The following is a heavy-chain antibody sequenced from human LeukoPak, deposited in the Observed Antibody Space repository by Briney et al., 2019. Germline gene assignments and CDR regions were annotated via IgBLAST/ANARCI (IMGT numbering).Heavy chain of an antibody. Sequence: ASPKVSCKAPGYTFTNYGISWVRQAPGQGLEWMGWISAYNGNTNYAQKLQGRGSMTTDTSTSTAYMELRSLRSDGTAVYYCARDCCRSTSCYFDYWGQGTLVTVSS. CDR2: ISAYNGNT. CDR1: GYTFTNYG. J-gene: IGHJ4*02. CDR3: ARDCCRSTSCYFDY. V-gene: IGHV1-18*04. D-gene: IGHD2-2*01.